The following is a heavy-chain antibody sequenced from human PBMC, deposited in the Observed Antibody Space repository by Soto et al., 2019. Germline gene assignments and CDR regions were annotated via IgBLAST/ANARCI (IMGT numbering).Heavy chain of an antibody. CDR1: GGTFSSYT. J-gene: IGHJ5*02. CDR2: IIPILGIA. CDR3: ARDPNAYGDYVGWFDP. D-gene: IGHD4-17*01. V-gene: IGHV1-69*04. Sequence: GASVKVSCKASGGTFSSYTISWVRQAPGQGLEWMGRIIPILGIANYAQKFQGRVTITADKSTSTAYMELSSLRSEDTAVYYCARDPNAYGDYVGWFDPWGQGTLVTAPQ.